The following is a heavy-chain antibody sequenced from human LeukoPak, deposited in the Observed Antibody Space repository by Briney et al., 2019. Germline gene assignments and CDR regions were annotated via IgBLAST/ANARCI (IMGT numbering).Heavy chain of an antibody. J-gene: IGHJ4*02. D-gene: IGHD4-11*01. V-gene: IGHV4-34*01. CDR3: ARSLDYQAY. CDR1: GGSFSGYY. CDR2: INHSGST. Sequence: SETLSLTCAVCGGSFSGYYWSWIRQPPGKGLEWIGEINHSGSTNYNPSLKSRVTISVDTSKNQFSLKLSSVTAADTAVYYCARSLDYQAYWGQGTLVTVSS.